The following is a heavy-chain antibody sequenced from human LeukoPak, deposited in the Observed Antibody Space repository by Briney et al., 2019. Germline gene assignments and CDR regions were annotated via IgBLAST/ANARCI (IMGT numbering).Heavy chain of an antibody. D-gene: IGHD3-10*01. J-gene: IGHJ4*02. V-gene: IGHV3-23*01. Sequence: GGSLRLSCAASGFTFSSYAMSWVRQAPGKGLEWVSAISGSGGSTYYADSVKGRFPISRDNSKNTLYLQMNSLKTEDTAVYYCTTDPNSGYYYGSGSFEDYWGQGTLVTVSS. CDR3: TTDPNSGYYYGSGSFEDY. CDR2: ISGSGGST. CDR1: GFTFSSYA.